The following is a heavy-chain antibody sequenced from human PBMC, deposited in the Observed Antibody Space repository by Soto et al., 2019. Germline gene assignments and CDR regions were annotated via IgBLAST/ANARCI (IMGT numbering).Heavy chain of an antibody. CDR1: GYTLTGYY. CDR2: TSPSSLAT. V-gene: IGHV1-2*02. D-gene: IGHD2-21*01. CDR3: AREDAERATRFLDY. J-gene: IGHJ4*02. Sequence: QVRLVQSGAEAKKPAASVQVSCKASGYTLTGYYIHWVRQAPGQGLEWMGRTSPSSLATNYAQRFQGRVTMSRDRATSTVYMELSRLRSEDTAVYYWAREDAERATRFLDYWGQGTVVTVSS.